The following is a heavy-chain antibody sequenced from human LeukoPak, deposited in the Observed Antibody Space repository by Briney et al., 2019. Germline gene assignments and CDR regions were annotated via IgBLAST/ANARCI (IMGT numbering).Heavy chain of an antibody. CDR3: ARRGSYLQGFDY. D-gene: IGHD1-26*01. CDR1: GGSVSRSSYY. J-gene: IGHJ4*02. CDR2: IYHSGST. V-gene: IGHV4-30-2*01. Sequence: PSETLSLTCTVSGGSVSRSSYYWGWIRQPPGKGLEWIGYIYHSGSTYYNPSLKSRVTISVDRSKNQFSLKLSSVTAADTAVYYCARRGSYLQGFDYWGQGTLVTVSS.